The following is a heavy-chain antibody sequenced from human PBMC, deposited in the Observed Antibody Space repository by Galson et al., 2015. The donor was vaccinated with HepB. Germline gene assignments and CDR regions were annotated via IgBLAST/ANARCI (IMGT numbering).Heavy chain of an antibody. Sequence: SVKVSCKASGYTFTSYGISWVRQAPGQGLEWMGWISAYNGNTTYAQKLQGRVTMTTDTSTSTAYMELRSLRSDDTAVYYCARDPYYGSGSYWGYYYYGMDVWGQGTTVTVSS. CDR1: GYTFTSYG. D-gene: IGHD3-10*01. CDR3: ARDPYYGSGSYWGYYYYGMDV. CDR2: ISAYNGNT. J-gene: IGHJ6*02. V-gene: IGHV1-18*04.